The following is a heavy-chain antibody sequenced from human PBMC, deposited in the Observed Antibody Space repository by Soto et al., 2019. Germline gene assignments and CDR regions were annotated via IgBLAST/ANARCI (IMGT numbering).Heavy chain of an antibody. J-gene: IGHJ5*02. D-gene: IGHD2-15*01. CDR2: INPNSGGT. CDR3: ARELLGVPFKLGYCSGGSCYNNWFGP. Sequence: GASVKVSCKASGYTFTGYYMHWVRQAPGQGLEWMGWINPNSGGTNYAQKFQGWVTMTRDTSISTAYMELSRLRSDDTAVYYCARELLGVPFKLGYCSGGSCYNNWFGPWGQGTLVTVSS. V-gene: IGHV1-2*04. CDR1: GYTFTGYY.